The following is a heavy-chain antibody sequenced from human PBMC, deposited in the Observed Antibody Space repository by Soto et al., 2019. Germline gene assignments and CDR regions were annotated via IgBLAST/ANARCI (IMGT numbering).Heavy chain of an antibody. Sequence: ASVKVSCKVSGYSLNELCMHWVRQPPGKGLEWIGGFDPEEGKMIYAQNFQGRVTMTEDTSTDTAYMELNSLTSEDTAIYYCATDLGVALAPLSILYFQQWGQATVLTVSS. D-gene: IGHD3-10*01. CDR2: FDPEEGKM. V-gene: IGHV1-24*01. CDR3: ATDLGVALAPLSILYFQQ. J-gene: IGHJ1*01. CDR1: GYSLNELC.